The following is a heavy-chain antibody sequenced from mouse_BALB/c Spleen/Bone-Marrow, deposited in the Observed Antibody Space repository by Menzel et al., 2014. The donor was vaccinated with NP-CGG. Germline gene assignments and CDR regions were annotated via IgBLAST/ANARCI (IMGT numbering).Heavy chain of an antibody. CDR3: ARNFYGSAHFDF. Sequence: VKLQESGPELVRPGVSVKISCKGSGYKFTDYAMHWVKQSHAKSLEWIGLISTYSGNTHYNQKFKGKATMTVDKSSSTAYMELARLTSEDSAIYYCARNFYGSAHFDFWGQGSTLTVSS. CDR1: GYKFTDYA. V-gene: IGHV1-67*01. D-gene: IGHD1-1*01. CDR2: ISTYSGNT. J-gene: IGHJ2*01.